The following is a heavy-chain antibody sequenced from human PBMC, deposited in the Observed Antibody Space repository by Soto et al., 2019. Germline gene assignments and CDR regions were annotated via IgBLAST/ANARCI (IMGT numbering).Heavy chain of an antibody. CDR1: GFTFSSYG. CDR2: ISYDGSNK. V-gene: IGHV3-30*18. D-gene: IGHD2-2*01. Sequence: PGGSLGLSCAASGFTFSSYGMHWVRQAPGKGLEWVAVISYDGSNKYYADSVKGRFTISRDNSKNTLYLQMNSLRAEDTAVYYCAKGPAIVLVPASINYYYVMDCWGQGTTVTVSS. CDR3: AKGPAIVLVPASINYYYVMDC. J-gene: IGHJ6*02.